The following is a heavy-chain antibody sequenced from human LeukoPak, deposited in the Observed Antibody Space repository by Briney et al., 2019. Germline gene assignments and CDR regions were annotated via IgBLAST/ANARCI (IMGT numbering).Heavy chain of an antibody. CDR3: ARDRPPGGLHQYFQH. CDR1: GFTFSSYS. J-gene: IGHJ1*01. D-gene: IGHD4-11*01. V-gene: IGHV3-21*01. Sequence: GGSLRLSCAASGFTFSSYSMNWVRQAPGKGLEWVSSISSSSSYIYYADSVKGRFTISRDNAKNSLYLQMNSLRAEDTAVYYCARDRPPGGLHQYFQHWGQGTLVTVSS. CDR2: ISSSSSYI.